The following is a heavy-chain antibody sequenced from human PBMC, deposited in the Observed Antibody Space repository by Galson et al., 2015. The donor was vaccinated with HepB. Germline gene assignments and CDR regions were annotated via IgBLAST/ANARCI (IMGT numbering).Heavy chain of an antibody. Sequence: SLRLSCAASGFTFSDYYMSWIRQAPGKGREWVSYISSSGSTIYYADSVKGRFTISRDNAKNSLYLQMNSLRAEDTAVYYCATIFGLLCDPRDAALSGYLGDGCYFDYWGQGTLVTVSS. V-gene: IGHV3-11*01. J-gene: IGHJ4*02. D-gene: IGHD3-3*01. CDR2: ISSSGSTI. CDR3: ATIFGLLCDPRDAALSGYLGDGCYFDY. CDR1: GFTFSDYY.